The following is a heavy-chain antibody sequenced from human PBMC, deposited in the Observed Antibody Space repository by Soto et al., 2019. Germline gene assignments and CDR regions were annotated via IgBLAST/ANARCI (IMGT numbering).Heavy chain of an antibody. CDR2: ISSSGSTI. CDR3: ARDPRIAVGRYYYNAMDV. D-gene: IGHD6-19*01. CDR1: GFTFSSYE. Sequence: GGSLRLSCAASGFTFSSYEMNWVRQAPGKGLEWVSYISSSGSTIYYADSVKGRFTISRDNAKNSLYLQMNSLRAEDTAVYYCARDPRIAVGRYYYNAMDVCGHRTTLTLSS. V-gene: IGHV3-48*03. J-gene: IGHJ6*02.